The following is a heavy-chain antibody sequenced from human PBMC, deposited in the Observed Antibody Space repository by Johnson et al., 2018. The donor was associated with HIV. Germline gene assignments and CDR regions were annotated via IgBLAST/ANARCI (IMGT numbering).Heavy chain of an antibody. Sequence: VQLVESGGGLVKPGGSLRLSCAASGFTFSDYWMSWVRQAPGKGLEWVANIKQDGREKYYVDSVKGRFTISRDNAKNSLYLQMNSLRADDTAVYNCARDSTLDMVTAFDVWGQGTLVTVSS. V-gene: IGHV3-7*01. CDR1: GFTFSDYW. CDR2: IKQDGREK. CDR3: ARDSTLDMVTAFDV. D-gene: IGHD3-10*01. J-gene: IGHJ3*01.